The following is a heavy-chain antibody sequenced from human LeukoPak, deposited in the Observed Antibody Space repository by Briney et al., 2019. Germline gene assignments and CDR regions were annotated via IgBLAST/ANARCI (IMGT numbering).Heavy chain of an antibody. D-gene: IGHD2-2*01. V-gene: IGHV1-2*02. CDR1: GYTFTSYD. CDR3: AREHCSSTSCFRENWFDP. Sequence: ASVKVSCKASGYTFTSYDINWVRQATGQGLEWMGWINPNSGGTNYAQKFQGRVTMTRDTSISTAYMELSRLRSDDTAVYYCAREHCSSTSCFRENWFDPWGQGTLVTVSS. J-gene: IGHJ5*02. CDR2: INPNSGGT.